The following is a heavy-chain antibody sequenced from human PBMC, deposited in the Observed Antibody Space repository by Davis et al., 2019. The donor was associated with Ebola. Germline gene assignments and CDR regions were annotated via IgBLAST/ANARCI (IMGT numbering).Heavy chain of an antibody. D-gene: IGHD3-10*01. V-gene: IGHV3-11*06. CDR2: ISSSSSYT. J-gene: IGHJ6*02. CDR1: GFTFSDYY. Sequence: GESLKISCAASGFTFSDYYMSWIRQAPGKGLEWVSYISSSSSYTNYADSVKGRFTISRDNTKNSLYLQMNSLRAEDTAVYYCASFGSGSYYAYYGMDVWGQGTTVTVSS. CDR3: ASFGSGSYYAYYGMDV.